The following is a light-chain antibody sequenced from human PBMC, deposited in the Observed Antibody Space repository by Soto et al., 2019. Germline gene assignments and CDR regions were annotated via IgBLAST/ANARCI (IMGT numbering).Light chain of an antibody. CDR2: AAS. V-gene: IGKV1-9*01. J-gene: IGKJ5*01. Sequence: THLPQSTSILPALLRACVPLTCRASQGISSFLEWYQQKPGKAPNLLMYAASTLQSGVPSRFRGGGSGTEYTLTISSLQPEDSETYYCQQLYIFPLTFGQGTQLEIK. CDR3: QQLYIFPLT. CDR1: QGISSF.